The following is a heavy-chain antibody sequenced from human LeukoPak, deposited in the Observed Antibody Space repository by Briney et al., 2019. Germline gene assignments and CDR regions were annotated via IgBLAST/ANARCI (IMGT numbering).Heavy chain of an antibody. D-gene: IGHD6-19*01. Sequence: ASVKVSCKVSGYTLTELSMHWVRQAPGKGLEWMGGFDPEDGETIYAQKFQGRVTMTGDTSTDTAYMELSSLRSEDTAVYYCATYSSGPLDAFDIWGQGTMVTVSS. V-gene: IGHV1-24*01. CDR1: GYTLTELS. CDR2: FDPEDGET. J-gene: IGHJ3*02. CDR3: ATYSSGPLDAFDI.